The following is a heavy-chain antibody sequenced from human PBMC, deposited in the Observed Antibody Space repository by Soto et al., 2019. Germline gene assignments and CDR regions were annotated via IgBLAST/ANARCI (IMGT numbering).Heavy chain of an antibody. J-gene: IGHJ4*02. D-gene: IGHD3-9*01. Sequence: GGSLRLSCAASGFTFSNAWMSWVRQAPGKGLEWVGRIKSKTDGGTTDYAAPVKGRFTISRDDSKNTLYLQMNSLKTEDTAVYHCTTDRRLGSRDYWGQGTLVTVSS. CDR3: TTDRRLGSRDY. V-gene: IGHV3-15*01. CDR1: GFTFSNAW. CDR2: IKSKTDGGTT.